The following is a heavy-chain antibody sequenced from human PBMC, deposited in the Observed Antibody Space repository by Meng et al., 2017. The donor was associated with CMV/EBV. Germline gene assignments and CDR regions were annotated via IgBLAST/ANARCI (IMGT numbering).Heavy chain of an antibody. Sequence: SVKVSCKASGGTFSSYAISWVRQAPGQGLEWMGGIIPIFGTANYAQKFQGRVTLTTDESTSTAYMELSSLRSEDTAVYYCARGNWNYRVYGMDVWGQGTTVTVSS. CDR1: GGTFSSYA. CDR3: ARGNWNYRVYGMDV. V-gene: IGHV1-69*05. CDR2: IIPIFGTA. J-gene: IGHJ6*02. D-gene: IGHD1-7*01.